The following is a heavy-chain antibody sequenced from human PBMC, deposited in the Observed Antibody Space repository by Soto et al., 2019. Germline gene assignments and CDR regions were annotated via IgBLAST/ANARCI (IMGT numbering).Heavy chain of an antibody. CDR3: ASSADSYGTGYYYYGMDV. J-gene: IGHJ6*02. CDR1: GYTFTSYG. D-gene: IGHD5-18*01. CDR2: ISAYNGNT. V-gene: IGHV1-18*01. Sequence: ASVKVSCKASGYTFTSYGISWVRQAPGQGLEWMGWISAYNGNTNYAQKLQGRVTMTTDTSTSTAYMELRSLRSDDTAVYYCASSADSYGTGYYYYGMDVWGQGTTVTVSS.